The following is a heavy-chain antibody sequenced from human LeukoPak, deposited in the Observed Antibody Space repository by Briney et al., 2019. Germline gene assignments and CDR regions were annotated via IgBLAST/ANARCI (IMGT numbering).Heavy chain of an antibody. CDR3: ARDEGTAMVTFAFDI. CDR1: GVSISSYY. CDR2: IYTSGST. V-gene: IGHV4-4*07. J-gene: IGHJ3*02. Sequence: TSETLSLTCTVSGVSISSYYWSWIRQPAGKGLEWIGRIYTSGSTNYNPSLKSRVTMSVDTSKNQFSLKLSSVTAADTAAYYCARDEGTAMVTFAFDIWGQGTMVTVSS. D-gene: IGHD5-18*01.